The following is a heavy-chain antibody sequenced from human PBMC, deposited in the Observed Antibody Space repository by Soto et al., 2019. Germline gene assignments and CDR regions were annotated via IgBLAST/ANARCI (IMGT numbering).Heavy chain of an antibody. CDR3: ARDSPQYCSGGRCYSIKTHYYYYMDV. CDR1: GYTFTRYG. Sequence: SLKVSCKASGYTFTRYGISWVRQAPGQGLEWMGWISAYNGNTNYAQKLQGRVTMTTDTSTSTAYMELRSLRSDDTAVYYCARDSPQYCSGGRCYSIKTHYYYYMDVWGKGTTVTVPS. CDR2: ISAYNGNT. D-gene: IGHD2-15*01. V-gene: IGHV1-18*01. J-gene: IGHJ6*03.